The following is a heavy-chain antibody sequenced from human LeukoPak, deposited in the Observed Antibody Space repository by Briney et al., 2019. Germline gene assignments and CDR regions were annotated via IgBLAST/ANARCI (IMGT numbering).Heavy chain of an antibody. CDR1: GYTFTSYG. Sequence: GASVKVSCKASGYTFTSYGISWVRQAPGQGLEWMGWISAYNGNTNYTQKLQGRVTMTTDTSTSTAYMELRSLRSDDTAVYYCARGPLYVSPWAYDYWGQGTLVTVSS. V-gene: IGHV1-18*01. CDR3: ARGPLYVSPWAYDY. J-gene: IGHJ4*02. D-gene: IGHD3-16*01. CDR2: ISAYNGNT.